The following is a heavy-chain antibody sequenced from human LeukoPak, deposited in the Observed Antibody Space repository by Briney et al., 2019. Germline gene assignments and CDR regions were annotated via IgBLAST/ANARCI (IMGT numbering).Heavy chain of an antibody. V-gene: IGHV4-59*08. CDR3: ARHGGDYTFDY. D-gene: IGHD4-17*01. Sequence: SETLSLTCTVSGGSISSYYWSWIRQPPGKGLEWIAYMDYSGSTFYNPSLKSRVNTSVDTSKNQFSLKVRSVTAADTAVYYCARHGGDYTFDYWGQGTLVTVSS. CDR1: GGSISSYY. CDR2: MDYSGST. J-gene: IGHJ4*02.